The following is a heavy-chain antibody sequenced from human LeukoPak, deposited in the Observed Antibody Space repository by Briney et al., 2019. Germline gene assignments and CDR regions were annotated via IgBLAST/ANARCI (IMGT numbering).Heavy chain of an antibody. CDR3: ARGGRGYYDSSDY. CDR2: IYYSGST. Sequence: PSETLSLTCTVSGGSISSYYWSWIRQPPGKGLEWIGYIYYSGSTNYNPSLKSRVTISVDTSKNQFSLKLSSVTAADTAVYYCARGGRGYYDSSDYWGQGTLVTVSS. D-gene: IGHD3-22*01. CDR1: GGSISSYY. V-gene: IGHV4-59*01. J-gene: IGHJ4*02.